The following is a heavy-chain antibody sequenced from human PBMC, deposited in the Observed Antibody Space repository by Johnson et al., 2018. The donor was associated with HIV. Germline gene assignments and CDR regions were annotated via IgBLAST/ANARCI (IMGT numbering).Heavy chain of an antibody. J-gene: IGHJ3*02. D-gene: IGHD6-13*01. Sequence: QVQLVESGGGVVQPGRSLRLSCVGSGFTFSGYAMHWVRQAPGKGLEWVAFISYDGSNKYYADSVKGRFTISRDNSKNTLYLQMNSLRAEDTAVYYCARGIAAAPLWAFDIWGQGTMVTVSS. CDR1: GFTFSGYA. CDR2: ISYDGSNK. CDR3: ARGIAAAPLWAFDI. V-gene: IGHV3-30*04.